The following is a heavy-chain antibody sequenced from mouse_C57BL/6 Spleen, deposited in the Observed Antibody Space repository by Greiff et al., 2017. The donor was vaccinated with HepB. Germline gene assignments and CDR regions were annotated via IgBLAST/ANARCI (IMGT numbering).Heavy chain of an antibody. CDR3: ARIYDGYFEGFAY. CDR2: IDPSDSGT. Sequence: VQLQQPGAELVRPGSSVKLSCKASGYTFTSYWMHWVKQRPIQGLEWIGNIDPSDSGTHYNQKFKDKATLTVDKSSSTAYMQLSSLTSEDSAVYYCARIYDGYFEGFAYWGQGTLVTVSA. V-gene: IGHV1-52*01. CDR1: GYTFTSYW. J-gene: IGHJ3*01. D-gene: IGHD2-3*01.